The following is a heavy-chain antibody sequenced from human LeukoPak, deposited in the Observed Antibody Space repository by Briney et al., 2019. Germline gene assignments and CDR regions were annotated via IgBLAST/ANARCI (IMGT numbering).Heavy chain of an antibody. CDR1: GFTFSSYG. J-gene: IGHJ4*02. CDR2: IWYDGSNK. D-gene: IGHD7-27*01. Sequence: GRSLRLSCAASGFTFSSYGMHWVRQAPGKGLEWVAVIWYDGSNKYYADSVKGRFTISRDNSKNTLYLQMNSLRAEYTAVYYCARATLTPNSYFDYWGQGTLVTVSS. CDR3: ARATLTPNSYFDY. V-gene: IGHV3-33*01.